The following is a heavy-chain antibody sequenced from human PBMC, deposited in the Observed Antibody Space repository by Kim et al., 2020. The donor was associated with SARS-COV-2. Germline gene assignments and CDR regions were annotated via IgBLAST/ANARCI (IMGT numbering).Heavy chain of an antibody. V-gene: IGHV3-33*01. D-gene: IGHD2-2*01. Sequence: GGSLRLSCAASGFTFSSYGMHWVRQAPGKGLEGVAVIRYDGRNKYFADSVKGRFTISRDNSKNTLYLQMNSLRAEDTALYYCARDADYYCSSSSCYYFDYWAQGTLVTVSS. CDR3: ARDADYYCSSSSCYYFDY. CDR2: IRYDGRNK. J-gene: IGHJ4*02. CDR1: GFTFSSYG.